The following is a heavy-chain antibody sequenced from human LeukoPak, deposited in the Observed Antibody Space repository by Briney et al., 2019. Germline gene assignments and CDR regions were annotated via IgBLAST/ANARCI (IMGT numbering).Heavy chain of an antibody. CDR3: ARDQGDYGDHRYFDY. J-gene: IGHJ4*02. CDR1: GGSINTYC. CDR2: ISTGGSI. D-gene: IGHD4-17*01. V-gene: IGHV4-4*07. Sequence: SETLSLTCTVSGGSINTYCWSWIRQPAGKGLERIGRISTGGSINFNPSLESRVTMSVDTSKKQFSLKLSSVTAADTAVYYCARDQGDYGDHRYFDYWGQGTLVTVSS.